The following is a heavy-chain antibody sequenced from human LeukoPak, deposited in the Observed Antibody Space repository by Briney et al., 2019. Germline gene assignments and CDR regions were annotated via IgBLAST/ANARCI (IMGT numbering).Heavy chain of an antibody. V-gene: IGHV1-69*13. D-gene: IGHD5-18*01. CDR3: ARARRGYGYGYRLSPFDY. J-gene: IGHJ4*02. Sequence: GASVKVSCKASGGTFSSYAISWVRQAPGQGLEWMGGIIPIFGTANYAQKFQGRVTITADESTSTAYMELSSLRSEDTAVYYCARARRGYGYGYRLSPFDYWGQGTLVTVSS. CDR2: IIPIFGTA. CDR1: GGTFSSYA.